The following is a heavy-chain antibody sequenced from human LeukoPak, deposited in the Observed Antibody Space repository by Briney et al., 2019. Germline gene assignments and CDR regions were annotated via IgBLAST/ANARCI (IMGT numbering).Heavy chain of an antibody. D-gene: IGHD6-19*01. CDR2: IRYDGSNK. J-gene: IGHJ4*02. V-gene: IGHV3-30*02. CDR3: AKESGADWAVAGTGYFDY. CDR1: GFTFSSYG. Sequence: PGGSLRLSCAASGFTFSSYGMHWVRQAPGKGLEWVAFIRYDGSNKYYADSVKGRFTISRDNSKNTLYLQMNSLRAEDTAVYYCAKESGADWAVAGTGYFDYWGQGTLVTVSS.